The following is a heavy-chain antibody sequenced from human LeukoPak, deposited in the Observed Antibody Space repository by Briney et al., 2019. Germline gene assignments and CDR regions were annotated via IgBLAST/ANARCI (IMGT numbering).Heavy chain of an antibody. CDR2: IWYDGSNK. D-gene: IGHD5-18*01. CDR1: GFTFSSYG. CDR3: AKVQLWWNFDY. J-gene: IGHJ4*02. V-gene: IGHV3-33*06. Sequence: GRSLRLSCAASGFTFSSYGMHWVRQAPGKGLEWVAVIWYDGSNKYYADSVKGRFTISRDNSKNTLYLQMNSLRAEDTAVYYCAKVQLWWNFDYWGQGTLVTVSS.